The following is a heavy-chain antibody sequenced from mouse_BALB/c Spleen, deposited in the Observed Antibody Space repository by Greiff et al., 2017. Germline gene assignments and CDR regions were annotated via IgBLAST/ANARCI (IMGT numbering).Heavy chain of an antibody. J-gene: IGHJ1*01. CDR1: GDSITSGY. Sequence: EVQLQESGPSLVKPSQTLSITCSVTGDSITSGYWNWIRKFPGNKLEYMGYISYSGSTYYNPSLKSRISITRDTSKNQYYLQLNSVTTEDTATYYCARYTTVVARYFDVWGAGTTVTVSS. CDR2: ISYSGST. CDR3: ARYTTVVARYFDV. V-gene: IGHV3-8*02. D-gene: IGHD1-1*01.